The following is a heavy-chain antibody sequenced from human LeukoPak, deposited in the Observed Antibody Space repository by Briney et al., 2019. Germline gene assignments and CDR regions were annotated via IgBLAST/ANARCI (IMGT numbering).Heavy chain of an antibody. V-gene: IGHV3-23*01. Sequence: GGSLRLSCVVSGITLSNYGMSWVRQAPGKGLEWVSGISERGGSTNYADSVKGRFIISRDTSKNTVYLQMNSLRVEDTAVYFCAERGIVIRAVIIIGFHKEAYYFDYWGQGTLVTVSS. CDR2: ISERGGST. CDR1: GITLSNYG. CDR3: AERGIVIRAVIIIGFHKEAYYFDY. J-gene: IGHJ4*02. D-gene: IGHD3-10*01.